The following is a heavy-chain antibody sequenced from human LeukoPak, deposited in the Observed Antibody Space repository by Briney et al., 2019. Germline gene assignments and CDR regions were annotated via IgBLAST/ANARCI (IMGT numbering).Heavy chain of an antibody. CDR3: AFMITFGGVIGP. V-gene: IGHV4-59*08. CDR1: GGSISSYY. CDR2: IYYSGST. D-gene: IGHD3-16*02. J-gene: IGHJ5*02. Sequence: SETLSLTCTVSGGSISSYYWSWIRQPPGKGLEWIGYIYYSGSTNYNPSLKSRVTISVDTSKNQFSLKLSSVTAADTAVYYCAFMITFGGVIGPWGQGTLVTVSS.